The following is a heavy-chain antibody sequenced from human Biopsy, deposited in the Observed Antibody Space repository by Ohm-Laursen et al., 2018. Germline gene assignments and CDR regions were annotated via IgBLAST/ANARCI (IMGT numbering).Heavy chain of an antibody. CDR2: VYNGGIT. J-gene: IGHJ5*02. CDR3: ARTPRDSFWSGSYKRGLWFDP. D-gene: IGHD3-3*01. V-gene: IGHV4-59*01. Sequence: GTLSLTWGVSGGSIISYYWTWIRQPPGKGLEWIGHVYNGGITNYNPSLKSRVTISKDTSKNQFSLQVNSVTAADTAVYYCARTPRDSFWSGSYKRGLWFDPWGQGTLVIVSS. CDR1: GGSIISYY.